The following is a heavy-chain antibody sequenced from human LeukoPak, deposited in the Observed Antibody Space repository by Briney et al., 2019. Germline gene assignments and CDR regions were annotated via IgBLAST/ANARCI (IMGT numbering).Heavy chain of an antibody. CDR3: AKETHAYCGGDCYPNFDY. D-gene: IGHD2-21*02. V-gene: IGHV3-66*02. J-gene: IGHJ4*02. CDR1: GFTVSSNY. CDR2: IYSGGST. Sequence: GGSLRLSCAASGFTVSSNYMSWVRQAPGKGLEWVSVIYSGGSTYYADSVKGRFTISRDNSKNTLYLQMNSLRAEDTAVYYCAKETHAYCGGDCYPNFDYWGQGTLVTVSS.